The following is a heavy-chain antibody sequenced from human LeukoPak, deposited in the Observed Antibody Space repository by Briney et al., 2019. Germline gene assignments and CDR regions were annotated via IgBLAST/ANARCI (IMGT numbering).Heavy chain of an antibody. Sequence: GGSLRLSCAASGFTFSSYSMNWVRQAPGKGLEWVSSISSSSSYIYYADSVKGRFTISRDNAKNSLYLQMNSLRAEDTAVYYCARDTGSIMIQLEPHAFDIWGQGTMVTVSS. CDR1: GFTFSSYS. CDR3: ARDTGSIMIQLEPHAFDI. V-gene: IGHV3-21*01. D-gene: IGHD5-18*01. CDR2: ISSSSSYI. J-gene: IGHJ3*02.